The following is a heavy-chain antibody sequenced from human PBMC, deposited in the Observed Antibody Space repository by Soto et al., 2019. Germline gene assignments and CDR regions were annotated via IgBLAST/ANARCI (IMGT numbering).Heavy chain of an antibody. Sequence: SSVKVSCQASGYTFTRYGIDWVRQAPGEGIVWVEWISDYNGNTNYAQKLQGRVTMTNDTSTSTDYMELRSMRSDDTAVYYCARGGGYSYYGMDVWGQGTTVTVSS. V-gene: IGHV1-18*01. CDR1: GYTFTRYG. CDR2: ISDYNGNT. J-gene: IGHJ6*02. CDR3: ARGGGYSYYGMDV.